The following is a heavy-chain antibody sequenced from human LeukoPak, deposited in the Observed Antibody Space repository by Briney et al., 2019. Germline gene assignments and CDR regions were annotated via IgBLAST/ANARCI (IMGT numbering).Heavy chain of an antibody. CDR2: MNPNSGNT. D-gene: IGHD3-10*01. CDR1: GYTFTSYD. V-gene: IGHV1-8*01. J-gene: IGHJ5*02. CDR3: ARSSLIQLLWFGESLNWFDP. Sequence: GASVKVSCKASGYTFTSYDINWVRQATGQGLEWMGWMNPNSGNTGYAQKFQGRVTMTRNTSISTAYMELSSLRSEDTAVYYCARSSLIQLLWFGESLNWFDPWGQGTLVTVSS.